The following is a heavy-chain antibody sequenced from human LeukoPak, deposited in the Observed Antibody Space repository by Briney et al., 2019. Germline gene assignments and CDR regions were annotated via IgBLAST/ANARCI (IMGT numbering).Heavy chain of an antibody. CDR2: IYYSGST. CDR1: GYSISSGYY. V-gene: IGHV4-38-2*02. D-gene: IGHD6-13*01. CDR3: ARDTAAAPGGLTRYYFDY. Sequence: SETLSLTCTVSGYSISSGYYWGWIRQPPGKGLEWIGSIYYSGSTYYNPSLKSRVTMSVDTSKNQFSLKLSSVTAADTAVYYCARDTAAAPGGLTRYYFDYWGQGTLVTVSS. J-gene: IGHJ4*02.